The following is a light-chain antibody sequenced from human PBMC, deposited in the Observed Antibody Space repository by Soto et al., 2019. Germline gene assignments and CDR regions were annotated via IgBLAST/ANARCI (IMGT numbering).Light chain of an antibody. Sequence: EIVLTQSPVTLSLSPGERATLSCRASQSVSRSLAWYQQKTGQAPRLLIHDASNRATGIPARFSGSGSGTDFTLTISSLEPEDFAVYFCQHRSNWPLTFGGGTKVDIK. CDR3: QHRSNWPLT. CDR1: QSVSRS. CDR2: DAS. V-gene: IGKV3-11*01. J-gene: IGKJ4*01.